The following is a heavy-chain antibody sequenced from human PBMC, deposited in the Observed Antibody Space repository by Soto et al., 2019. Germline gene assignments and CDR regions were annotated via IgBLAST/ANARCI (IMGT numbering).Heavy chain of an antibody. CDR2: IIPIFGTA. V-gene: IGHV1-69*13. D-gene: IGHD2-2*01. CDR3: ARNYQVRHGMDV. CDR1: GGTFSSYA. J-gene: IGHJ6*02. Sequence: SVKVSCKASGGTFSSYAISWVRQAPGQGLEWMGGIIPIFGTANYAQKFQGRVTITADESTSTAYMELSSLRSEDTAVYYCARNYQVRHGMDVWGQGTTVTVSS.